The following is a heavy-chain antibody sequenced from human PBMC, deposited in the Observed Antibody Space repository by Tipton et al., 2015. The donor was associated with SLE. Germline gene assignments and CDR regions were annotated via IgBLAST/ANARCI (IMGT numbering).Heavy chain of an antibody. CDR2: INHSGST. J-gene: IGHJ5*02. CDR1: GGSFSGNY. CDR3: GRGRGQWELRGWFDP. V-gene: IGHV4-34*01. Sequence: LRLSCAVYGGSFSGNYWSWIRQPPGKGLEWIGEINHSGSTNYNPSLKSRVTISVDTSKNQFSLRLSSVTAADTAVYYCGRGRGQWELRGWFDPWGQGTLGTGSS. D-gene: IGHD1-26*01.